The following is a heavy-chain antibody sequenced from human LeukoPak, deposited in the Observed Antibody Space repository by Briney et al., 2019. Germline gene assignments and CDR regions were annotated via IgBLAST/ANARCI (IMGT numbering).Heavy chain of an antibody. Sequence: SVKVSCKASGGTFSSYAISWVRQAPGQGLEWMGRIIPIFGIANYALKFQGRVTITADKSTSTAYMELSSLRSEDTAVYYCAREYLRLGGYFQHWGQGTLVTVSS. CDR1: GGTFSSYA. CDR3: AREYLRLGGYFQH. J-gene: IGHJ1*01. V-gene: IGHV1-69*04. D-gene: IGHD1-26*01. CDR2: IIPIFGIA.